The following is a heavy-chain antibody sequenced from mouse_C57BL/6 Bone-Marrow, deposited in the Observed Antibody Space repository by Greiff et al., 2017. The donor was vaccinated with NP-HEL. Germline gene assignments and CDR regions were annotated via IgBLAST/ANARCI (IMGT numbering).Heavy chain of an antibody. CDR1: GFNIKDDY. Sequence: EVQRVESGAELVRPGASVKLSCTASGFNIKDDYMHWVKQRPEQGLEWIGWIDPENGDTEYASKFQGKATITADTSSNTAYLQLSSLTSEDTAVYYCTTDRVIYYYGSSYWYFDVWGTGTTVTVSS. V-gene: IGHV14-4*01. J-gene: IGHJ1*03. CDR3: TTDRVIYYYGSSYWYFDV. CDR2: IDPENGDT. D-gene: IGHD1-1*01.